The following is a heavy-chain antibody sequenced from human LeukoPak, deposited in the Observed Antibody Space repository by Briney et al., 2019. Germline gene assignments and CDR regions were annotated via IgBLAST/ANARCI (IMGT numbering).Heavy chain of an antibody. Sequence: GGSLRLSCAASGFISSTYGMHWVRQAPGKGLEWVAVIWADGSNTDYADSVKGRFTISKDNSKNTLYLQMNSLRAEDTAVYYCARSGGGTYFDNWGQGTLVTVSS. D-gene: IGHD2-15*01. CDR1: GFISSTYG. CDR2: IWADGSNT. CDR3: ARSGGGTYFDN. J-gene: IGHJ4*02. V-gene: IGHV3-33*01.